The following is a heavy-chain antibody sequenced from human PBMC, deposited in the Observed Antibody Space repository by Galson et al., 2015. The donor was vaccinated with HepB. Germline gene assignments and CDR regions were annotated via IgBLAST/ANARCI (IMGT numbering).Heavy chain of an antibody. D-gene: IGHD3-22*01. V-gene: IGHV3-30*18. J-gene: IGHJ4*02. Sequence: SLRLSCAASGFSFSSYGTHWVRQAPGKGLEWVAVISYDGSNKYYAESLKGRFTISRDNSKNTLYLQMNSLRAEDTAVYYCAKGDDSSGHYNIDSWGQGTLVTVFS. CDR1: GFSFSSYG. CDR3: AKGDDSSGHYNIDS. CDR2: ISYDGSNK.